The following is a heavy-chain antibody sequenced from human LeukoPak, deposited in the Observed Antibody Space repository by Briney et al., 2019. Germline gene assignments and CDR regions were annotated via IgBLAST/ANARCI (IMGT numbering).Heavy chain of an antibody. CDR2: ISSSATYI. V-gene: IGHV3-21*06. J-gene: IGHJ6*02. D-gene: IGHD2-2*01. CDR3: ARISVVPAANYYYSYGMDV. Sequence: GGSLRLSCAASGFTFSDYNMNWVRQAPGKGLEWVSSISSSATYIYYADSVKGRFTISRDNAKTSLSLQMNSLRAEDTAVYYCARISVVPAANYYYSYGMDVWGQGTTVTVSS. CDR1: GFTFSDYN.